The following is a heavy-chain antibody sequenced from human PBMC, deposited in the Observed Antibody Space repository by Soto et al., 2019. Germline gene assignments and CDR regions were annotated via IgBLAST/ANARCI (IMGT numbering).Heavy chain of an antibody. D-gene: IGHD2-2*01. V-gene: IGHV1-46*01. CDR3: ARGRVSYNEIVVVPASPYGMDV. CDR1: GYTFTSYY. Sequence: ASVKVSCKASGYTFTSYYMHWVRQAPGQGLEWMGIINPSGGSTSYAQKFQGRVTMTRDTSTSTVYMELSSLRSEDTAVYYCARGRVSYNEIVVVPASPYGMDVWGQGTTVTVSS. J-gene: IGHJ6*01. CDR2: INPSGGST.